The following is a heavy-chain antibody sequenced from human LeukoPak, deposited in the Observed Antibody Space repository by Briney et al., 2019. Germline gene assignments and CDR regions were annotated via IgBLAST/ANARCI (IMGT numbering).Heavy chain of an antibody. V-gene: IGHV5-51*01. CDR3: ARQSGLFYDILTGYSPPDDAFDI. J-gene: IGHJ3*02. D-gene: IGHD3-9*01. CDR2: IYPGDSDT. Sequence: GESLKISCKGSGYSFTSYWIGWVRQMPGKGLEWMGIIYPGDSDTRYSPSFQGQVTISADKSISTAYPQWSSLKASDTAMYYCARQSGLFYDILTGYSPPDDAFDIWGQGTMVTVSS. CDR1: GYSFTSYW.